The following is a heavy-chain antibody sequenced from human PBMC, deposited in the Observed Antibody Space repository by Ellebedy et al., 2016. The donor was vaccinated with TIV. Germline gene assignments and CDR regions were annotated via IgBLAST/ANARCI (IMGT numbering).Heavy chain of an antibody. J-gene: IGHJ5*02. CDR1: GFTFSSYS. D-gene: IGHD4-11*01. CDR3: ASSDYSNHNWFDP. Sequence: GESLKISCAASGFTFSSYSMNSVRQAPGKGLEWVSSISSSSSYIYYADSVKGRFTISRDNAKNSLYLQMNSLRAEDTAVYYCASSDYSNHNWFDPWGQGTLVTVSS. V-gene: IGHV3-21*01. CDR2: ISSSSSYI.